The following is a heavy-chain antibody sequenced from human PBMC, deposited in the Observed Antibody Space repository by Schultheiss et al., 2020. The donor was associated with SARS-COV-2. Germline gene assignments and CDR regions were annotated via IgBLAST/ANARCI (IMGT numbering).Heavy chain of an antibody. J-gene: IGHJ4*02. Sequence: GGSLRLSCKASGYSFTNYWIGWVRQMPGKGLEWMGIIYPSDSDTRYSPSFQGQVTISADKSTSTTYLQWSSLRASDTAMYYCARHHCISTSCEGGIDYWGQGSLVTVSS. D-gene: IGHD2-2*01. V-gene: IGHV5-51*01. CDR1: GYSFTNYW. CDR2: IYPSDSDT. CDR3: ARHHCISTSCEGGIDY.